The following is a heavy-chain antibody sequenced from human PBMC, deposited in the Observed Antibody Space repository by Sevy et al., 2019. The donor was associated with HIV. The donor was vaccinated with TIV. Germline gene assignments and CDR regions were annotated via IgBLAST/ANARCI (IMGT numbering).Heavy chain of an antibody. CDR2: ISDSGDTT. D-gene: IGHD3-10*01. Sequence: GGSLRLSCAASGFTFTNYAMNWVRQAPGKGLEWVSGISDSGDTTHYAESVKGRFTISRDNSKNTVSLQMSSLRAEDTAIFYCGKLPSTVMVREKGYRGQGTRVTVSS. CDR1: GFTFTNYA. J-gene: IGHJ4*02. V-gene: IGHV3-23*01. CDR3: GKLPSTVMVREKGY.